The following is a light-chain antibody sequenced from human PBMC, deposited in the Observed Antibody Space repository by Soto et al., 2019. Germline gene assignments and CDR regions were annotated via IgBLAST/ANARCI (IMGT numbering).Light chain of an antibody. CDR3: SSYTSSSV. J-gene: IGLJ1*01. CDR1: SSDVGGYNY. V-gene: IGLV2-14*01. CDR2: DVS. Sequence: QSVLTQPASVSGSPGQSITISCTGTSSDVGGYNYVSWYQQHPGKAPKLMIYDVSNRPSGVSNRFSGSKSGNTASLTISGLQAEDEADYYCSSYTSSSVFGTGNKVTVL.